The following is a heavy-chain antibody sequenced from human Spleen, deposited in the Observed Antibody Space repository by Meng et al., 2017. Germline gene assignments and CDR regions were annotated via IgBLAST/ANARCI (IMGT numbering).Heavy chain of an antibody. J-gene: IGHJ6*02. CDR3: AREKRNCSGGSCYFKTFYYYGMDV. V-gene: IGHV1-2*02. CDR1: GYTFTGYY. Sequence: ASVKVSCKASGYTFTGYYMHWVRQAPGQGLEWMGWINPNSGGTNYAQKFQGRVTMTRDTSISTAYMELSRLRSDDTAVYYCAREKRNCSGGSCYFKTFYYYGMDVWGQGTTVTVSS. CDR2: INPNSGGT. D-gene: IGHD2-15*01.